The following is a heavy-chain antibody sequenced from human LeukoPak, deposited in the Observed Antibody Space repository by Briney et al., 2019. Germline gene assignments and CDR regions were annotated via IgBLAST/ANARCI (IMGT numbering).Heavy chain of an antibody. V-gene: IGHV4-61*02. CDR3: ARGGGDWGFHQSDY. CDR1: GGSFSSGSYY. D-gene: IGHD2-21*01. J-gene: IGHJ4*02. CDR2: IYTSGST. Sequence: QVQLQESGPGLVKPSQTLSLTCTVSGGSFSSGSYYWSWIRQPAGKGLEWIGRIYTSGSTNYNPSLKSRVTISVDTSKNQFSLKLSSVTAADTAVYYCARGGGDWGFHQSDYWGQGTLVTVSS.